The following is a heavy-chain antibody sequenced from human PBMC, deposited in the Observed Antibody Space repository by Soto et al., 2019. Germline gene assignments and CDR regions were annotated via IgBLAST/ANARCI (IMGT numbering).Heavy chain of an antibody. Sequence: EVQLVESGGGLVQPGGSLRLSCAASGFTFSLYSMSWVRQAPGKGLEWVSYISRSSTGIHYADSVKGRFTISRDDAANSMHLQMNSVRDGDTDVYYCARAVTWGLDVWGQGTTVSISS. CDR2: ISRSSTGI. CDR1: GFTFSLYS. CDR3: ARAVTWGLDV. D-gene: IGHD3-10*01. J-gene: IGHJ6*02. V-gene: IGHV3-48*02.